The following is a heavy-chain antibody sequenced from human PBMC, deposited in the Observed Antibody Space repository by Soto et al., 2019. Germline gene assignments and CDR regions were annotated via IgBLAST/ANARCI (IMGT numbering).Heavy chain of an antibody. J-gene: IGHJ4*02. V-gene: IGHV3-48*01. Sequence: EEQLVESGGGLVRPGGSLRLSCAASGFTFSNHVMNWVRQAPGRGLEWVSSINRDSNTFYADSVKGRFTISRDNAKDSLYLQMNSLRADDTAVYYCVNGDYYVGQGTLVTVSS. CDR3: VNGDYY. CDR2: INRDSNT. CDR1: GFTFSNHV. D-gene: IGHD4-17*01.